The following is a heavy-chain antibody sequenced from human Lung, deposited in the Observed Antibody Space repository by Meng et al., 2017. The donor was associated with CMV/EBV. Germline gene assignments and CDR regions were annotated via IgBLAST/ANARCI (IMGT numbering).Heavy chain of an antibody. CDR2: ISSSSSYI. J-gene: IGHJ6*01. CDR3: ARDPGLDSAAYYDFWSGFQLYYYYGMDV. CDR1: GFTFSSYT. V-gene: IGHV3-21*01. Sequence: GGSXRLXCAASGFTFSSYTMNWVRQAPGKGLEWVSSISSSSSYIYYADSVKGRFTISRDNAKNSLYLQMKSLRAEETAVYYCARDPGLDSAAYYDFWSGFQLYYYYGMDVWXQGNTV. D-gene: IGHD3-3*01.